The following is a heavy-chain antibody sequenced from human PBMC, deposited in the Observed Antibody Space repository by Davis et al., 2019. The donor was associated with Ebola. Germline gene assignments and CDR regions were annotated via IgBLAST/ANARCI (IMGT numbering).Heavy chain of an antibody. D-gene: IGHD6-19*01. Sequence: GGSLRLSCAASGFTFSSYAMHWVRQAPGKGLEWVSVIYSGGSTYYADSVKGRFTISRHNSKNTLYLQMNSLRAEDTAVYYCARGIGWSYYFDYWGQGTLVTVSS. CDR3: ARGIGWSYYFDY. CDR1: GFTFSSYA. CDR2: IYSGGST. J-gene: IGHJ4*02. V-gene: IGHV3-53*04.